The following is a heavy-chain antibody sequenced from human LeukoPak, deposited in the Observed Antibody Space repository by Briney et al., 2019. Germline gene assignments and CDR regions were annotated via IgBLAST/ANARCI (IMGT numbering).Heavy chain of an antibody. D-gene: IGHD6-19*01. V-gene: IGHV1-18*04. CDR3: VRDEPYSSGWYYFDY. Sequence: GASVKVSCKASGYTFTGYYMHWVRQAPGQGLEWMGWISGYNDNTKYAQNLQGRVALTTDTSTSTAYMELRSLRSDDTAMYYCVRDEPYSSGWYYFDYGGQGTLVTVSS. CDR2: ISGYNDNT. J-gene: IGHJ4*02. CDR1: GYTFTGYY.